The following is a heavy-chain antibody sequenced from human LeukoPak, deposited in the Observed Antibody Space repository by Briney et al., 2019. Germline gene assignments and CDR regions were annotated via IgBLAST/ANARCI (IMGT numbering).Heavy chain of an antibody. CDR3: ARRPIQYCSSTSCPGRYYYMDV. CDR2: IIPIFGTA. J-gene: IGHJ6*03. D-gene: IGHD2-2*01. Sequence: ASVKVSCKASGGTFSSYAISWVRQAPGQGLEWMGGIIPIFGTANYAQKFQGRVTITTDESTSTAYMELSSLRSEDTAVYYCARRPIQYCSSTSCPGRYYYMDVWGKGTTVTVSS. CDR1: GGTFSSYA. V-gene: IGHV1-69*05.